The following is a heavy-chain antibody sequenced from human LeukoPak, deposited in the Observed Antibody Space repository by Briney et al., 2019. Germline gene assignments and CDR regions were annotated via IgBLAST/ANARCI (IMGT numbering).Heavy chain of an antibody. V-gene: IGHV4-34*01. D-gene: IGHD3-10*01. Sequence: SETLSLTCAVYGGSLSGHYWSWIRQPPGKGLEWIGEMNHSGSTNYNPSLKSRVTISVDTSKNQFSLKLSSVTAADTAVYYCARRLGRKFGERFYYYHYMDVWGKGTTVTISS. CDR3: ARRLGRKFGERFYYYHYMDV. CDR2: MNHSGST. J-gene: IGHJ6*03. CDR1: GGSLSGHY.